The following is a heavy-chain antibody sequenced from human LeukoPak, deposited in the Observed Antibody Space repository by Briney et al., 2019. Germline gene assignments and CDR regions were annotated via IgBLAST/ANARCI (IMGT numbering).Heavy chain of an antibody. V-gene: IGHV3-23*01. CDR1: GFPFSSYA. CDR3: ATARVEQWLVPPLEYFQH. D-gene: IGHD6-19*01. Sequence: GGSLRLSCAASGFPFSSYAMSWVRQAPGKGLEWVSAISGSDGSTYYADSVKGRFTISRDNSKNTLYLQMNSLRAEDTAVYYCATARVEQWLVPPLEYFQHWGQGTLVTVSS. CDR2: ISGSDGST. J-gene: IGHJ1*01.